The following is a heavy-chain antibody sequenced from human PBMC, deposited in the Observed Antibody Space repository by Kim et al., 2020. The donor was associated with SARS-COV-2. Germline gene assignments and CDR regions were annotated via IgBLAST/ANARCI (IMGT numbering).Heavy chain of an antibody. CDR3: GRLDFGDDY. J-gene: IGHJ4*02. Sequence: GGSLRLSCAASGFTVSSYVMSWVRQTPGKGLEWVSLIYPDGYPYYADSVKGRFTISRDTSESTLYLQMNSLRADHTAVYYCGRLDFGDDYWGQGTLVTVSS. CDR1: GFTVSSYV. CDR2: IYPDGYP. V-gene: IGHV3-53*01. D-gene: IGHD4-17*01.